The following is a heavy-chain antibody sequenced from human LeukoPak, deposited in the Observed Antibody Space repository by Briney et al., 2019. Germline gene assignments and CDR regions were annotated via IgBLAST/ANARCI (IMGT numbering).Heavy chain of an antibody. CDR2: INPNSGGT. CDR1: GYTFTGYY. D-gene: IGHD2-8*02. CDR3: ARDGTTGRF. J-gene: IGHJ1*01. V-gene: IGHV1-2*02. Sequence: ASVKVSCKASGYTFTGYYMHWVRQAPGQGLEWMGWINPNSGGTNYAQKFQGRVTMTRDTSVSTAYLELNRLTSDDTAVYYCARDGTTGRFWGQGTLITVSS.